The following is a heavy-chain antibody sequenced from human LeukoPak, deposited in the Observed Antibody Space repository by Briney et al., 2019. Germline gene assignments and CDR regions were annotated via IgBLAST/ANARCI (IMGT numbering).Heavy chain of an antibody. J-gene: IGHJ2*01. Sequence: ASVKVSCKASGYTFTSYAMNWERQAPGQGLEWMGWISTYNGNTNYAQKFQGRVTLTTDTSTSTAYMDLRSLRSDDTAVYHCARVALGSWYFDLWGRGTLVTVSS. D-gene: IGHD2-15*01. CDR2: ISTYNGNT. V-gene: IGHV1-18*01. CDR3: ARVALGSWYFDL. CDR1: GYTFTSYA.